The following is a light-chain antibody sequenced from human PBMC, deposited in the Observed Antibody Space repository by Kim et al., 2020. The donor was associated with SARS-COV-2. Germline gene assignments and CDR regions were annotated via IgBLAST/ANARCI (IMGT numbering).Light chain of an antibody. V-gene: IGLV3-1*01. CDR2: QDT. Sequence: SYELTQPPSVSVSPGQTASITCSGDKLGDKYACWYQQKPGQSPVLVIYQDTKRPSGIPERLSGSNSGNTATLTISGTQAMDEADYYCQAWDSSSASWVFGGGTQMTVL. J-gene: IGLJ3*02. CDR1: KLGDKY. CDR3: QAWDSSSASWV.